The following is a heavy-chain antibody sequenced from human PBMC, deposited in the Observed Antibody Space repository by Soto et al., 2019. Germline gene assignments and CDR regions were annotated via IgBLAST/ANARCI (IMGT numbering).Heavy chain of an antibody. CDR3: TTGLLVVVAATTNYFDY. CDR2: IKSKTDGGTT. CDR1: GFTFSNAW. J-gene: IGHJ4*02. D-gene: IGHD2-15*01. Sequence: GGSLRLSCAASGFTFSNAWMSWVRQAPGKGLEWVGRIKSKTDGGTTDYAAPVKGRFTISRDDSKNTLYLQMNSLKTEDTAVYYCTTGLLVVVAATTNYFDYWGQGTLVTVSS. V-gene: IGHV3-15*01.